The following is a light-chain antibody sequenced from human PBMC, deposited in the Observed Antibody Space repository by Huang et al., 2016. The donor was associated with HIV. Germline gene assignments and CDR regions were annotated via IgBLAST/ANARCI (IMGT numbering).Light chain of an antibody. Sequence: DIQMTQSPSSLSASVGGKVSITCRASQAISNSLVWYQQQPGKAPKLLLYSASRLESGVSARFSGSGAGTEYTLTISSLQPEDFATYYCQQYFSTPRTFGQGTKVEIK. J-gene: IGKJ1*01. V-gene: IGKV1-NL1*01. CDR1: QAISNS. CDR2: SAS. CDR3: QQYFSTPRT.